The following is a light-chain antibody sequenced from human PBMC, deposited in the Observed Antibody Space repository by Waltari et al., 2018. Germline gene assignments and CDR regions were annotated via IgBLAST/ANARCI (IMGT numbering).Light chain of an antibody. V-gene: IGKV1-39*01. Sequence: DIHMTQSPSSLSASVGDQISITCRASQNITRYLCWYHQRPGKGPKLLIYAGSTLQSGVPSRFSGSGSGTDFTLTISFLEPEDFATYYCQQTHGRPWTFGQGTRVEI. J-gene: IGKJ1*01. CDR3: QQTHGRPWT. CDR1: QNITRY. CDR2: AGS.